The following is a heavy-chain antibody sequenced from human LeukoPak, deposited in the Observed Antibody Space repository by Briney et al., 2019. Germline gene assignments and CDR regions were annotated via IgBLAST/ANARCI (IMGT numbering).Heavy chain of an antibody. J-gene: IGHJ4*02. D-gene: IGHD3-22*01. CDR2: IYTSEST. V-gene: IGHV4-4*07. CDR3: PRVYYYYDSSGYYYFDY. Sequence: SETLSRTCTVSTGTISSYYWSWIRQPAGKGRKWIGRIYTSESTNYNPSLKSRVTITVQTSRTPFSLKMSFVTAAATVAYSSPRVYYYYDSSGYYYFDYWGQGTLVTVSS. CDR1: TGTISSYY.